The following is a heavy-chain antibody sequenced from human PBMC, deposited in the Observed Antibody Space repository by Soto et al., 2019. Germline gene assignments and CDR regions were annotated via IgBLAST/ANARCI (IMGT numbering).Heavy chain of an antibody. V-gene: IGHV4-59*08. CDR1: GGYICSYY. J-gene: IGHJ4*02. Sequence: SETLSLTCTVSGGYICSYYWSWIRQPPGKGLEWIGYIYYSGTTNYNPSLKSRVTISVDTSKNQLSLKLSSVTAADTAVYYCARRYGYSFDYWGQGTLVTVSS. D-gene: IGHD5-18*01. CDR2: IYYSGTT. CDR3: ARRYGYSFDY.